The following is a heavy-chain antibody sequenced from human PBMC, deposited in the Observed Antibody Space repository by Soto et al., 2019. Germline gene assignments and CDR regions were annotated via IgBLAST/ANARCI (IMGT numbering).Heavy chain of an antibody. CDR3: ARDRGYTGYDFAF. Sequence: EVQLVESGGGLVQPGGSLRLSCAASGFTFSRYAMNWVRQAPGKGLEWVSYINHDSGTIYYADSVKGRFTISRDNANNLLSLQMNSLRAEDTAVYYCARDRGYTGYDFAFWDQGTLVTVSS. J-gene: IGHJ4*02. V-gene: IGHV3-48*01. CDR2: INHDSGTI. CDR1: GFTFSRYA. D-gene: IGHD5-12*01.